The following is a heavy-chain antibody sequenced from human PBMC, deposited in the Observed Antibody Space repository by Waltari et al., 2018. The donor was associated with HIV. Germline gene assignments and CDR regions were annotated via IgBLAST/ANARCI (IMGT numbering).Heavy chain of an antibody. D-gene: IGHD7-27*01. CDR1: GYTFTSFD. J-gene: IGHJ2*01. V-gene: IGHV1-8*01. Sequence: QVQLVQSGAEVKKPGASVKVSCKASGYTFTSFDISLVRQDPGHGLEWMGWMSPNSGNTGYAQKFQGRITMTRDTPTGTAYMELSSLRSEDTAVYYCARGQNCGASYWYFDLWGRGTLVTVSS. CDR2: MSPNSGNT. CDR3: ARGQNCGASYWYFDL.